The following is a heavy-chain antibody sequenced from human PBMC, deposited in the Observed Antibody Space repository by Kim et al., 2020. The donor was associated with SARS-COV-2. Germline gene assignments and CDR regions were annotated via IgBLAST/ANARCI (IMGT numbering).Heavy chain of an antibody. Sequence: GGSLRLSCAASGFTFSNYWMNWVRQVPGKGLVWVSRMNSDGSSKNYADSVKGRFTISRDNAKNTLYLQMNSLRAEDTAVFYCARGTVKDGLDVWGQGTT. J-gene: IGHJ6*02. CDR1: GFTFSNYW. CDR2: MNSDGSSK. V-gene: IGHV3-74*01. CDR3: ARGTVKDGLDV. D-gene: IGHD4-17*01.